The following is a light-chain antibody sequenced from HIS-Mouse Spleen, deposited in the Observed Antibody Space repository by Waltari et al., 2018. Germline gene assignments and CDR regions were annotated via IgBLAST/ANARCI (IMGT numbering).Light chain of an antibody. CDR1: ALPKKY. CDR2: EDS. Sequence: SYELTQPPSVSVSPGQTARITCSGHALPKKYAYWYQQKSGQAPVLVIYEDSKRPSGIPERFSGSSSGTMATLTISGAQVEDDADYYCYSTDSSGNHRVFGGGTKLTVL. CDR3: YSTDSSGNHRV. V-gene: IGLV3-10*01. J-gene: IGLJ2*01.